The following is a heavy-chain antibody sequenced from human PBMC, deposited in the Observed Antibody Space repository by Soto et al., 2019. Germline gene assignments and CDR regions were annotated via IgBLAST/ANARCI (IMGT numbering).Heavy chain of an antibody. CDR3: AGEGRLEVAGPFDY. CDR2: ISYDGSNK. V-gene: IGHV3-30-3*01. D-gene: IGHD6-19*01. Sequence: PGGSLRLSXAASGFTFSSYAMHWVRQAPGKGLEWVAVISYDGSNKYYADSVKGRFTISRDNSKNTLYLQMNSLRAEDTAVYYCAGEGRLEVAGPFDYWGQGTLVTVSS. CDR1: GFTFSSYA. J-gene: IGHJ4*02.